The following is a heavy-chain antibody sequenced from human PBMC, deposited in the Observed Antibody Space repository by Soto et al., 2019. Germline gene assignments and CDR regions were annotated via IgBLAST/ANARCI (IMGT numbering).Heavy chain of an antibody. CDR3: AKSEPYFDWLLGSFDY. D-gene: IGHD3-9*01. V-gene: IGHV3-23*01. Sequence: LRLSCAAPGFTFSSYAMSWVRQAPGKGLEWVSAISGSGGSTYYADSVKGRFTISRDNSKNTLYLQMNSLRAEDTAVYYCAKSEPYFDWLLGSFDYWGQGTLVTVSS. CDR1: GFTFSSYA. CDR2: ISGSGGST. J-gene: IGHJ4*02.